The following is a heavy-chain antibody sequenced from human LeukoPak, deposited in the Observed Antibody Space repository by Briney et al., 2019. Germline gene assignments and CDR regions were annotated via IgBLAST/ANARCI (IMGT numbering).Heavy chain of an antibody. CDR2: ISGSGGTT. J-gene: IGHJ4*02. Sequence: GGSLRLSCVASGVTFSSYAVSWVRQAPGKGLAWVSAISGSGGTTYYADSVKGRFTISRDNSKNTLYLQMNSLRAEDTAVYYCAKDLNPGCSSTSCYAFDYWGQGALVTVSS. V-gene: IGHV3-23*01. CDR1: GVTFSSYA. CDR3: AKDLNPGCSSTSCYAFDY. D-gene: IGHD2-2*01.